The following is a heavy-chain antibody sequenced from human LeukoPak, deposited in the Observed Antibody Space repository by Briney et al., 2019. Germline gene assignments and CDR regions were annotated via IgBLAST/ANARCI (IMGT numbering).Heavy chain of an antibody. D-gene: IGHD5-18*01. CDR3: ARCLDKDLVSGDFDY. Sequence: ASVGVSCKASGYTFTNYGISWVRQAPGQGLEWMGWISTYNGDTNYAQKLQGRVTTTTDTSTSTAYMELRSLRSDDTAVYYCARCLDKDLVSGDFDYWSQGTLVTVSS. V-gene: IGHV1-18*01. J-gene: IGHJ4*02. CDR1: GYTFTNYG. CDR2: ISTYNGDT.